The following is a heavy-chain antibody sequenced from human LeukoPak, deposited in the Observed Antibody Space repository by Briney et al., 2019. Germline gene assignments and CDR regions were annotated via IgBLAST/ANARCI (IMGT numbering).Heavy chain of an antibody. CDR2: ISYSGST. D-gene: IGHD2-2*01. CDR1: GGSISSSSYQ. V-gene: IGHV4-39*01. Sequence: SGTLSLTCTVSGGSISSSSYQWGWIRQPPGKGLEWIGTISYSGSTYYNPSLKSRVTVSVDTSKNQFSLKLSSVTAADTAVYYCARISIVVVPGYFDYWGQGTLVTVSS. J-gene: IGHJ4*02. CDR3: ARISIVVVPGYFDY.